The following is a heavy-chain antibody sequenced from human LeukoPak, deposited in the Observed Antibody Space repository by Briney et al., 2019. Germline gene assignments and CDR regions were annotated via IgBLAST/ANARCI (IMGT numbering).Heavy chain of an antibody. D-gene: IGHD3-22*01. Sequence: GGSLRLSCAASGFTFSSYAMHWVRQAPGKGLEWVAVISYDGSNKYYADSVKGRFTISRDNSKNTLYLQMNSLRAEDTAVYYCAREPSTYYYASSGLDYWGQGTLVTVSS. CDR2: ISYDGSNK. V-gene: IGHV3-30-3*01. J-gene: IGHJ4*02. CDR1: GFTFSSYA. CDR3: AREPSTYYYASSGLDY.